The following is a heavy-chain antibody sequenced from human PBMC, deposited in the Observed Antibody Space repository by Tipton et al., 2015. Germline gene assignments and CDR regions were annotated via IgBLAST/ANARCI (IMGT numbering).Heavy chain of an antibody. J-gene: IGHJ4*02. D-gene: IGHD2-21*01. CDR2: IRYTGIT. Sequence: TLSLTCTVSSDSISKYYWTWIRQPPGKELQWIGYIRYTGITNYNPSLKSRVTISVDTSKTQFSLKVSSVTAADTAMYYCVRARGRHDCLFDSWGQGTLVIVSS. CDR1: SDSISKYY. V-gene: IGHV4-59*01. CDR3: VRARGRHDCLFDS.